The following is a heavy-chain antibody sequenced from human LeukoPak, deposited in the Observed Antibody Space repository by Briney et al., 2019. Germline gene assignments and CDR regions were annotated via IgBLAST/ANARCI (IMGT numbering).Heavy chain of an antibody. CDR3: ARSGSYGGSFDY. Sequence: ASVKVSCKASGYTFTGYYMHWVRQAPGQGLEWMGWINPNGGGTGYAQKFQGRVTMTRNTSISTAYMELSSLRSEDTAVYYCARSGSYGGSFDYWGQGTLVTVSS. V-gene: IGHV1-2*02. CDR2: INPNGGGT. J-gene: IGHJ4*02. CDR1: GYTFTGYY. D-gene: IGHD1-26*01.